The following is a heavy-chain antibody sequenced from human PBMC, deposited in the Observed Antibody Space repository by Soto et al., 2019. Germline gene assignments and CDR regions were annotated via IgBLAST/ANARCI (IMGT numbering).Heavy chain of an antibody. J-gene: IGHJ4*02. CDR3: AREGSCREIAAAGTGIFY. Sequence: PSETLSLTCAVYGGSFSGYYWSWIRQPPGKGLEWIGEINHSGSTNYNPSLKSRVTISVDTSKNQFSLKLSSVTAADTAVYYCAREGSCREIAAAGTGIFYWGQGSLVPGSS. D-gene: IGHD2-15*01. CDR1: GGSFSGYY. V-gene: IGHV4-34*01. CDR2: INHSGST.